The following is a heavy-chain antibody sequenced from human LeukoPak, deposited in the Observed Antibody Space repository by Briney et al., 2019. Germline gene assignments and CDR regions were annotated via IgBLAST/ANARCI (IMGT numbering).Heavy chain of an antibody. CDR1: GDSLDGHY. CDR3: ARLNGDGFDI. V-gene: IGHV4-4*07. J-gene: IGHJ3*02. D-gene: IGHD2-8*01. CDR2: IYSSGSR. Sequence: SETLSLTCTVSGDSLDGHYWYWIRQPAGKGLEWIGRIYSSGSRNYAPSLKSRVTMSIDTSKKSLSLKLNTVTAADTAVYYCARLNGDGFDIWGQGAKVSVSS.